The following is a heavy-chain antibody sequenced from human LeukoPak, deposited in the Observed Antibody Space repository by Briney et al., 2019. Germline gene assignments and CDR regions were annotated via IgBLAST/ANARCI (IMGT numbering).Heavy chain of an antibody. J-gene: IGHJ4*02. CDR2: ISGSGGST. D-gene: IGHD3-22*01. CDR3: ARDPTHYYDSSGYYHIPN. V-gene: IGHV3-23*01. Sequence: PGGSLRLSCAASGFTFSSYAMSWVRQAPGKGLEWVSAISGSGGSTYYADSVKGRFTISRDNSKNTLYLQMNSLRAEDTAVYYCARDPTHYYDSSGYYHIPNWGQGTLVTVSS. CDR1: GFTFSSYA.